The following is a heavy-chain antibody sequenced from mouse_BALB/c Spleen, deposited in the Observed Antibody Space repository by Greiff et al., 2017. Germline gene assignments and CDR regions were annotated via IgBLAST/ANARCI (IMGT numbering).Heavy chain of an antibody. CDR3: ARVLTTVVEAMDY. V-gene: IGHV5-9-4*01. CDR1: GFTFSSYA. J-gene: IGHJ4*01. D-gene: IGHD1-1*01. CDR2: ISSGGSYT. Sequence: EVHLVESGGGLVKPGGSLKLSCAASGFTFSSYAMSWVRQSPEKRLEWVAEISSGGSYTYYPDTVTGRFTISRDNAKNTLYLEMSSLRSEDTAMYYCARVLTTVVEAMDYWGQGTSVTVSS.